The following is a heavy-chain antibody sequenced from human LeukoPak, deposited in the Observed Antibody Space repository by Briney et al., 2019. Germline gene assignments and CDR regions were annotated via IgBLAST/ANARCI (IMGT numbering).Heavy chain of an antibody. CDR2: IRSDGGDT. Sequence: QPGGSPRLSCVGSGFALNKYWMHWVRQVPGKGLVWVSRIRSDGGDTDYAGCVKGRFTISRDNSKNTLYLQMNRLRAEDTAVYYCASIAVAGTLDIWGQGTMVTVSS. D-gene: IGHD6-19*01. J-gene: IGHJ3*02. CDR3: ASIAVAGTLDI. CDR1: GFALNKYW. V-gene: IGHV3-74*01.